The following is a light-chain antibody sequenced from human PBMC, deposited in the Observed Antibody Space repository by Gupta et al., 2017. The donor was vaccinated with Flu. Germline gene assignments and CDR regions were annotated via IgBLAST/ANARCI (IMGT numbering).Light chain of an antibody. CDR1: QSISSW. V-gene: IGKV1-5*03. Sequence: PSTLSASVGDRVTITCRASQSISSWLAWYLQKPGKAPKLLIYKASNLQNGVPSRFSGRGSGTEFTLTISSLQPDDFATYYCQQDNSYSWTFGQGTKVVIK. CDR2: KAS. CDR3: QQDNSYSWT. J-gene: IGKJ1*01.